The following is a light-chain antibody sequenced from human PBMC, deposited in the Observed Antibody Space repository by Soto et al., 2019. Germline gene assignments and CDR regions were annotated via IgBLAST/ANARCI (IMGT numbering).Light chain of an antibody. Sequence: QSVLAQPASVSGSPGQSITISCTGTSSDIGSYNRVSWYQQPPGTAPKLVIYEVNNRPSGVPYRFSGSKSGNTASLTISGLQAEDEADYYYNSFTTSSTYAFGTGTKATVL. V-gene: IGLV2-18*02. CDR1: SSDIGSYNR. J-gene: IGLJ1*01. CDR2: EVN. CDR3: NSFTTSSTYA.